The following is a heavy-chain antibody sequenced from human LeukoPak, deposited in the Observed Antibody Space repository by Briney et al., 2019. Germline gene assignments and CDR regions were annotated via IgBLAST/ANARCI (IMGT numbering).Heavy chain of an antibody. CDR1: GYTFTSYG. Sequence: ASVKVSCKASGYTFTSYGISWVRQAPGQGLERMGWISAYNGNTNYAQKLQGRVTMTTDTSTSTAYMELRSLRSDDTAVYYCARDRILPYYDFWSGYPDAFDIWGQGTMATVSS. V-gene: IGHV1-18*01. J-gene: IGHJ3*02. CDR3: ARDRILPYYDFWSGYPDAFDI. D-gene: IGHD3-3*01. CDR2: ISAYNGNT.